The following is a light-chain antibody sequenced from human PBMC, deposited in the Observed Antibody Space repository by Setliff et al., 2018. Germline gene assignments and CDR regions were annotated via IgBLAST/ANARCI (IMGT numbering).Light chain of an antibody. Sequence: IVLTQSPDSLAVSLGERATINCKSSQSVLYSSNNKNYLAWYQQKLGQPPKLLIYWASTRESGVPDRFSGSGSGTDFTLTISSLQAEDVAVYYCQQYYSTPQTFGQGTKVDIK. CDR2: WAS. CDR1: QSVLYSSNNKNY. CDR3: QQYYSTPQT. J-gene: IGKJ1*01. V-gene: IGKV4-1*01.